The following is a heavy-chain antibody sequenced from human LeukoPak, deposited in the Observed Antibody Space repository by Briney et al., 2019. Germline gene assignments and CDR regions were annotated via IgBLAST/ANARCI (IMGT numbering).Heavy chain of an antibody. CDR2: INWSGDST. CDR1: GFTFSSYN. CDR3: VRARGSGWYFYMDV. Sequence: GGSLRLSCAASGFTFSSYNMNWVRQAPGKGLEWVSGINWSGDSTGYADSVKGRFTISRDNAKNSLYLQMNSLRAEDTALYYCVRARGSGWYFYMDVWGKGTTVTVSS. D-gene: IGHD6-19*01. J-gene: IGHJ6*03. V-gene: IGHV3-20*04.